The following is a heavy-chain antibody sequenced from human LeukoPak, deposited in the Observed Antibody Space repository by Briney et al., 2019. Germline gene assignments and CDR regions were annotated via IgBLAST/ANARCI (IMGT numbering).Heavy chain of an antibody. V-gene: IGHV4-4*07. J-gene: IGHJ4*02. CDR2: ISASGST. CDR3: ARVGYYYGSSGFGGFDY. D-gene: IGHD3-22*01. Sequence: PSETLSLTCTVSGGSISSYYWSWIRQPAGKGLEWIGRISASGSTNYNPSLKSRVTISVDTSKNQFSLKLNSVTAADTAVYYCARVGYYYGSSGFGGFDYWGQGTLVTVSS. CDR1: GGSISSYY.